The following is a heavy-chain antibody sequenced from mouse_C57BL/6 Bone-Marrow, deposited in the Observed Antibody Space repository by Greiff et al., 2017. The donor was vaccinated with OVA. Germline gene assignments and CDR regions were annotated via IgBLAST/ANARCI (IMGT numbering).Heavy chain of an antibody. V-gene: IGHV1-62-2*01. CDR2: FYPGSGSI. D-gene: IGHD1-1*01. CDR3: ARLSIYYYGSSYLWYFDV. Sequence: QVQLTQSGAELVKPGASVKLSCKASVYTFTESTLPLVQQRSCPVLAWIGWFYPGSGSIKYNEKFKDKATLTADKSSSTVYMELSRLTSEDSAVYFCARLSIYYYGSSYLWYFDVWGTGTTVTVSS. J-gene: IGHJ1*03. CDR1: VYTFTEST.